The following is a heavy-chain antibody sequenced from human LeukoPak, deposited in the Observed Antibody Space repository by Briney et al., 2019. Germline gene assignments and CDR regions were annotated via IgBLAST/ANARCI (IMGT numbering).Heavy chain of an antibody. V-gene: IGHV3-30*02. CDR1: GFTFSSYG. J-gene: IGHJ6*03. CDR3: AKDGGGYYPSYYYYMDV. Sequence: GGSLRLSCAASGFTFSSYGMHWVRQAPGKGLEWVAFIRYDGSSKYYADSVKGRFTISRDNSKNTLYLQMNSLRAEDTAVYYCAKDGGGYYPSYYYYMDVWGKGTTVTISS. D-gene: IGHD3-22*01. CDR2: IRYDGSSK.